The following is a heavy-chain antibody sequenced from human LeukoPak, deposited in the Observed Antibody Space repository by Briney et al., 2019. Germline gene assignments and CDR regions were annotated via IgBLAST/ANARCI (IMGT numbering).Heavy chain of an antibody. J-gene: IGHJ4*02. CDR2: IYTSGSN. D-gene: IGHD3-22*01. V-gene: IGHV4-4*07. CDR3: ARELYYYDSSGYYHEGCFDY. CDR1: GGSISSYY. Sequence: SETLSLTCTVSGGSISSYYWSWIRQPAGKGLEWIGRIYTSGSNNYNPSLKSRVTMSVDTSKNQFSLKLSSVTAADTAVYYCARELYYYDSSGYYHEGCFDYWGQGTLVTVSS.